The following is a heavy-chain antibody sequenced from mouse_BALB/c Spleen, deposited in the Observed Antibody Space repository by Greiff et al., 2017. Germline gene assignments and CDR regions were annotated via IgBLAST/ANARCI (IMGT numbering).Heavy chain of an antibody. Sequence: EVKLMESGGGLVQPGGSRKLSCAASGFTFSSFGMHWVRQAPEKGLEWVAYISSGSSTIYYADTVKGRFTISRDNPKNTLFLQMTSLRSEDTAMYYCARSHDYDDAMDYWGQGTSVTVSS. D-gene: IGHD2-4*01. V-gene: IGHV5-17*02. CDR2: ISSGSSTI. J-gene: IGHJ4*01. CDR3: ARSHDYDDAMDY. CDR1: GFTFSSFG.